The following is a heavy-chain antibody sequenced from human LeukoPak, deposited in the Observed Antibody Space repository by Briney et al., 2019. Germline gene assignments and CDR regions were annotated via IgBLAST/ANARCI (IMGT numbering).Heavy chain of an antibody. Sequence: SETLSLTCTVSGGSISSFYWSWIRQPPGKGLEWIGYIYYSGSTNYNPSLKSRVTISVDTSKNQFSLKLSSVTAADTAVYYCARDIPRGDYMDVWGKGTTVTISS. CDR1: GGSISSFY. J-gene: IGHJ6*03. D-gene: IGHD3-16*01. V-gene: IGHV4-59*01. CDR3: ARDIPRGDYMDV. CDR2: IYYSGST.